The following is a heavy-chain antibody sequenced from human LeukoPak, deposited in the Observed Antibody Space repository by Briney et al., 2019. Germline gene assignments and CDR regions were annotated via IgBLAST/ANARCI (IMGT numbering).Heavy chain of an antibody. Sequence: PSETLSLTCAVSGYSIGSGYYWSWIRQPAGKGLEWIGRIYTSGSTNYNPSLKSRVTISVDTSKNQFSLKLSSVTAADTAVYYCARHTYYYDSSGYYDNAFDMWGQGTKVTVSS. D-gene: IGHD3-22*01. V-gene: IGHV4-61*02. CDR1: GYSIGSGYY. CDR2: IYTSGST. CDR3: ARHTYYYDSSGYYDNAFDM. J-gene: IGHJ3*02.